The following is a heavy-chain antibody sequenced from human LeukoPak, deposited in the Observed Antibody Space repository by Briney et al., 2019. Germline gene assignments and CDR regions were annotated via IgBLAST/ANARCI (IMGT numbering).Heavy chain of an antibody. D-gene: IGHD2-15*01. CDR3: ARADEVVAASGY. CDR1: GYTFTSYG. V-gene: IGHV1-18*04. CDR2: ISAYNGNT. Sequence: ASVKVSCKASGYTFTSYGISWVRQAPGKGLEWMGWISAYNGNTNYAQKLQGRVNMTTDTSTSTAYMELRSLRSDDTAVYYCARADEVVAASGYWGQGTLVTVSS. J-gene: IGHJ4*02.